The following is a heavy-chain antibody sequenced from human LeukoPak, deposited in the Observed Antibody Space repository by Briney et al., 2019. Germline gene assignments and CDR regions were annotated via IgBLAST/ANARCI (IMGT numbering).Heavy chain of an antibody. Sequence: TSETLSLTCTVSGGSIRSYYWTWIRQPPGKGLEWIGCVYYSGGTYHNPSLRSRVTMSLDTSKNQFSLKLSSLTAADTAVYYCASTLGELSLYLDYWGQGTLVTVSS. CDR1: GGSIRSYY. CDR2: VYYSGGT. D-gene: IGHD3-16*02. J-gene: IGHJ4*02. CDR3: ASTLGELSLYLDY. V-gene: IGHV4-59*01.